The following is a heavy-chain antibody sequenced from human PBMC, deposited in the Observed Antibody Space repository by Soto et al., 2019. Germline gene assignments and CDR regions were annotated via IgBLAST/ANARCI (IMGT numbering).Heavy chain of an antibody. Sequence: SETLSLTCTVSGGSISSSSYYWGWIRQPPGKGLEWIGSIYYSGSTYYNPSLKGRVTISVNTSKNQFYLKLSSVTAADTAVYYCASHRDYGDGPFDYWGQGTLVTVSS. CDR3: ASHRDYGDGPFDY. CDR1: GGSISSSSYY. D-gene: IGHD4-17*01. J-gene: IGHJ4*02. CDR2: IYYSGST. V-gene: IGHV4-39*01.